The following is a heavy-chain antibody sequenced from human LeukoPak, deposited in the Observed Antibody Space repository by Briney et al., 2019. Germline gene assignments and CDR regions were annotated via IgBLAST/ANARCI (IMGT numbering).Heavy chain of an antibody. J-gene: IGHJ4*02. CDR3: ARDLNTVVRGGNSPNFFDY. CDR2: IYSGGNP. D-gene: IGHD3-10*01. Sequence: GGSLRLSCAVSGFTISSNYMSWVRQAPGKGLEWVSIIYSGGNPYYADSVKGRFTISRDISKNTVYLQMNSLRPEDTAVYYCARDLNTVVRGGNSPNFFDYWGQGTLVTVSS. CDR1: GFTISSNY. V-gene: IGHV3-66*01.